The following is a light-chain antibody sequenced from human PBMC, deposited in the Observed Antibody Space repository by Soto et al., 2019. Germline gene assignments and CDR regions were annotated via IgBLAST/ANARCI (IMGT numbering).Light chain of an antibody. V-gene: IGKV3-20*01. Sequence: EIVLTQSPGTLSLSPGERATLSCRASQSVSSSYLAWYQQKPGQAPRLLIYGASSRATGIPDRVSGSGSGTDFALTITRLEPEDFAVYYCQQFVGSPPSFGPGTKVDIK. CDR1: QSVSSSY. CDR3: QQFVGSPPS. J-gene: IGKJ3*01. CDR2: GAS.